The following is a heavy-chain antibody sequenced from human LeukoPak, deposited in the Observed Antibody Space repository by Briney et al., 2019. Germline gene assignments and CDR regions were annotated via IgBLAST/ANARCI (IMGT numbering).Heavy chain of an antibody. V-gene: IGHV4-34*01. CDR2: INHSGST. Sequence: PSETLSLTCAVYGGSFSGYYWSWIRQPPGKGLEWIGEINHSGSTNYNPSLKSRVTISVDTSKNQFSLKLSSVTAADTAVYYCARLILRYFDWLLSDYDYYGMDVWGQGTTVTVSS. CDR1: GGSFSGYY. J-gene: IGHJ6*02. CDR3: ARLILRYFDWLLSDYDYYGMDV. D-gene: IGHD3-9*01.